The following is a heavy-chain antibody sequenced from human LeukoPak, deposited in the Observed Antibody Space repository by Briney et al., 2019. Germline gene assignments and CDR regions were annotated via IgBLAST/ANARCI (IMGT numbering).Heavy chain of an antibody. CDR3: ARALGITIFGVLPKTHFDY. J-gene: IGHJ4*02. CDR2: INHSGST. D-gene: IGHD3-3*01. V-gene: IGHV4-34*01. Sequence: SETLSLTCAVYGGSFSGYYWSWLRQPPGKGLEWIGEINHSGSTNYNPSLKSRVTISVDTSKNQFSLKLSSVTAADTAVYYCARALGITIFGVLPKTHFDYWGQGTLVTVSS. CDR1: GGSFSGYY.